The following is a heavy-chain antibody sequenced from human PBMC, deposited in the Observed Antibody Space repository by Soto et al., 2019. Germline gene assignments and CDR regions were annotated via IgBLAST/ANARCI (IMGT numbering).Heavy chain of an antibody. CDR1: GESFSNHY. V-gene: IGHV4-34*01. CDR3: ARGVVYRDVGLAYGMDV. D-gene: IGHD3-22*01. CDR2: INYSGST. J-gene: IGHJ6*02. Sequence: SETLSLTCAVYGESFSNHYWTWIRQSPGKGLEWVGEINYSGSTRYNWSLGSRVTISVDTAKNQFSLMVTSVTAEDTAVYYCARGVVYRDVGLAYGMDVWGQGTTVTVSS.